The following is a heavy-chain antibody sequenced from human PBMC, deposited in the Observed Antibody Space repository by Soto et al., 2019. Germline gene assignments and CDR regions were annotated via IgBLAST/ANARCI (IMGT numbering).Heavy chain of an antibody. CDR3: ASSYDYIWGSKVSAFDI. CDR1: GGSISSSSYY. Sequence: SETLSLTCTVSGGSISSSSYYWGWIRQPPGKGLEWIGSIYYSGSTYYNPSLKSRVTISVDTSKNQFSLKLSSVTAADTAVYYCASSYDYIWGSKVSAFDIWGQGTMVTVSS. J-gene: IGHJ3*02. CDR2: IYYSGST. V-gene: IGHV4-39*01. D-gene: IGHD3-16*01.